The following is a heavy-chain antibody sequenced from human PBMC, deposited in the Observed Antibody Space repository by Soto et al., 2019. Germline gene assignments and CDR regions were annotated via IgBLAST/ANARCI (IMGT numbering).Heavy chain of an antibody. J-gene: IGHJ5*02. CDR3: ARAISGYVT. CDR1: GITYTTYA. V-gene: IGHV1-3*04. Sequence: QVQLVQSGAEVKKSGASVKVSCKAAGITYTTYAIQWVRQAPGQGLEWMGWINTGNGNTRYSQRFQGRVTLTTDTSANTAYMDLSSLTSEDTAVYYCARAISGYVTWGQGTLITVSS. CDR2: INTGNGNT. D-gene: IGHD5-12*01.